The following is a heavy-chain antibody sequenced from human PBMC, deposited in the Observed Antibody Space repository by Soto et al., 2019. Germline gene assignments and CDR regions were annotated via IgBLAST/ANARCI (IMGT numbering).Heavy chain of an antibody. CDR3: AIAALPYYYGMDV. CDR2: INPNSGGT. V-gene: IGHV1-2*02. CDR1: GYTFTGYY. D-gene: IGHD6-6*01. Sequence: ASVKVSCKXSGYTFTGYYMHWVRQAPGQGLEWMGWINPNSGGTNYAQKFQGRVTMTRDTSISTAYMELSRLRSDDTAVYYCAIAALPYYYGMDVWGQGTTVTVSS. J-gene: IGHJ6*02.